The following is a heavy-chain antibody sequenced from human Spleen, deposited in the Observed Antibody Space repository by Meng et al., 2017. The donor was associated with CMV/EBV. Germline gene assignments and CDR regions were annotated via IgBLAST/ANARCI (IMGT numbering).Heavy chain of an antibody. D-gene: IGHD4-23*01. CDR3: AREADAYGGKSIDY. V-gene: IGHV4-59*12. Sequence: TVSGGSISRYYWSWIRQPPGKGLEWIGCMYYSGNTKYNPSLKSRVTISVNTSKNQFSLKLSSVTAADTAVYYCAREADAYGGKSIDYWGQGTLVTVSS. CDR2: MYYSGNT. J-gene: IGHJ4*02. CDR1: GGSISRYY.